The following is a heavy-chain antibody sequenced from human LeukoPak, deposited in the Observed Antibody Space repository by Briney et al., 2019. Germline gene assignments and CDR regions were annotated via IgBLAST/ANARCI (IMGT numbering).Heavy chain of an antibody. Sequence: ASVKVSCKASGYTFTSYDINWVRQATGQGLEWMGWMNPNSGNTGYAQKFQGRVTMTRNTSISTAYMELSSLRSEDTAVYYCARGIFPYSGYDRVNWFDPWGQGTLVTVSS. V-gene: IGHV1-8*01. CDR1: GYTFTSYD. CDR2: MNPNSGNT. D-gene: IGHD5-12*01. CDR3: ARGIFPYSGYDRVNWFDP. J-gene: IGHJ5*02.